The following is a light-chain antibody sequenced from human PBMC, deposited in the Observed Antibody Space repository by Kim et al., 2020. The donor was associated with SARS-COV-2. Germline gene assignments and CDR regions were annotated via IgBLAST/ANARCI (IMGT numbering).Light chain of an antibody. J-gene: IGKJ1*01. Sequence: EIVMTQSPPTLSVSPGERATLSCRASQSVSSNLAWYQQKPGQAPRRLIYGTSTRATGIPARFSGSGSGTDFTLTISSLQSEDFAVYYCQQYNNWPRTFGQGTKVDIK. CDR2: GTS. CDR3: QQYNNWPRT. CDR1: QSVSSN. V-gene: IGKV3-15*01.